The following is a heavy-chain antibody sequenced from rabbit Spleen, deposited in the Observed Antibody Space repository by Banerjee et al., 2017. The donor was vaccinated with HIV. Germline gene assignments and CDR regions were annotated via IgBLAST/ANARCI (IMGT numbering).Heavy chain of an antibody. Sequence: QSLEESGGDLVKPGASLTLTCTASGIDFSSYYYLCWVRQAPGKGLEWIACIYITGGSTYYASWAKGRFTISETSSTTVTLQMTSLTAADTATYFCARFYAGYGDFGYAEMWGPGTLVTVS. J-gene: IGHJ6*01. CDR2: IYITGGST. CDR3: ARFYAGYGDFGYAEM. V-gene: IGHV1S40*01. D-gene: IGHD4-2*01. CDR1: GIDFSSYYY.